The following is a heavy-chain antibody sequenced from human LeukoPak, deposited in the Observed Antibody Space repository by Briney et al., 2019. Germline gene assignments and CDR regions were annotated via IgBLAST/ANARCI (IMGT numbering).Heavy chain of an antibody. V-gene: IGHV4-34*01. CDR3: CSGLPARTHYYDSSGYYHRYHFDY. D-gene: IGHD3-22*01. Sequence: RASETLSLTCAVYGGSFSGYYWSWIRQPPGKGLEWIGEINHSGSTNYNPSLKSRVTISVDTSKNQFSLKLSSVTAADTAVYYCCSGLPARTHYYDSSGYYHRYHFDYWGQETLVTVSS. CDR1: GGSFSGYY. CDR2: INHSGST. J-gene: IGHJ4*02.